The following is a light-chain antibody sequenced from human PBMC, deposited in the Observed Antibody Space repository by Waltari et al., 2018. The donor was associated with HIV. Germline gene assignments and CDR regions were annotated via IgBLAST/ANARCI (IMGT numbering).Light chain of an antibody. J-gene: IGLJ2*01. Sequence: QSALTQPASVSGSPGQSITISCTGSSSDVGTYKHVSWYQQHPGKAHRLIIYEVSKRPSGLSNLYSASKSGQTASLTVAVLRAEYEADYYCSSYAGSSTFVIFGGGTKLTVL. CDR1: SSDVGTYKH. CDR3: SSYAGSSTFVI. CDR2: EVS. V-gene: IGLV2-23*02.